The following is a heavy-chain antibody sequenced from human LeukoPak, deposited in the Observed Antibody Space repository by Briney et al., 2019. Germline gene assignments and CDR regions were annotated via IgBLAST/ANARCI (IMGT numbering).Heavy chain of an antibody. J-gene: IGHJ4*02. CDR1: GGSISSYY. CDR2: IYYSGST. Sequence: PSETLSLTCTVSGGSISSYYWSWIRQPPGKGLEWIGYIYYSGSTNYNPSLKSRVTISVDTSKYQFSLKLSSVTAADTAVYYCARDPGYCSGGSCPVFDYWGQGTLVTVSS. CDR3: ARDPGYCSGGSCPVFDY. V-gene: IGHV4-59*01. D-gene: IGHD2-15*01.